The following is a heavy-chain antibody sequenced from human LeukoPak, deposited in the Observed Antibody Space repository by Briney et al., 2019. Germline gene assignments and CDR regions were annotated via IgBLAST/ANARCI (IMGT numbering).Heavy chain of an antibody. CDR1: GFTFSSYS. J-gene: IGHJ4*02. D-gene: IGHD1-26*01. CDR3: ARETSGSYYPVDH. V-gene: IGHV3-48*01. CDR2: ISSSSSTI. Sequence: PGGSLRLSCAASGFTFSSYSMNWVPQAPGKGLEWVSYISSSSSTIYYADSVKGRFTVSRDNAKNSLYLQMNSLRAEDTAVYYCARETSGSYYPVDHWGQGTLVTVSS.